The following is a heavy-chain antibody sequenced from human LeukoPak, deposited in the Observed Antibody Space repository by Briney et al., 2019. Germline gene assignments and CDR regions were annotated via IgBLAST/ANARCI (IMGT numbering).Heavy chain of an antibody. Sequence: PSQTLSLTCTVSGGSISSGGYYWSWIRQHPGKGLEWIGYIYYSGSTYYNPSLKSRVTISVDTSKNQFSPKLSSVTAADTAVYYCARDRSSDKYYYYGMDVWGQGTTVTVSS. J-gene: IGHJ6*02. CDR1: GGSISSGGYY. D-gene: IGHD6-6*01. CDR2: IYYSGST. CDR3: ARDRSSDKYYYYGMDV. V-gene: IGHV4-31*03.